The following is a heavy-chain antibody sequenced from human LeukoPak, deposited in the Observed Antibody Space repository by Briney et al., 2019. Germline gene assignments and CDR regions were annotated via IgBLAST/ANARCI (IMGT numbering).Heavy chain of an antibody. CDR3: ARELGYCSSTSCPADL. CDR1: GFSFSSYW. Sequence: GGSLRLSCAASGFSFSSYWMHWVRQAPGKGLVWVSRINNDGTVTVYADSAKGRFTISRDNAKNTLSLQMNSLSAEGTAVYYCARELGYCSSTSCPADLWGRGTLVTVSS. D-gene: IGHD2-2*01. J-gene: IGHJ2*01. CDR2: INNDGTVT. V-gene: IGHV3-74*01.